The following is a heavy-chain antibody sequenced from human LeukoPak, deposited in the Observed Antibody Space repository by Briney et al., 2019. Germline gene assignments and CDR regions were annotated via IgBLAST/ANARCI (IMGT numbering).Heavy chain of an antibody. D-gene: IGHD1-26*01. CDR1: GGSFSGYY. CDR2: INHSGST. J-gene: IGHJ6*02. Sequence: SETLSLTCAVYGGSFSGYYWSWIRQPPGKGLEWIGEINHSGSTNYNPSLKSRVTISVDTSKNQFSLKLSSATAADTAVYYCARTSGSPRRYYYYGMDVWGQGTTVTVSS. V-gene: IGHV4-34*01. CDR3: ARTSGSPRRYYYYGMDV.